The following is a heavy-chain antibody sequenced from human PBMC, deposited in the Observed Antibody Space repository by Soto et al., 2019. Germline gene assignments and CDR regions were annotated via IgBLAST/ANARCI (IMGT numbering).Heavy chain of an antibody. CDR2: IDLDIGDT. V-gene: IGHV1-2*02. J-gene: IGHJ4*02. D-gene: IGHD3-10*01. CDR1: GHTFTGHH. CDR3: ALEPTGTSGFDY. Sequence: ASVKVSCKASGHTFTGHHMHWVRQAPGQGLEWMGLIDLDIGDTKYAQKFQGRVTSTSDTSITTAYMELRGLRSDDTAVYYCALEPTGTSGFDYWGQGNLVTXSS.